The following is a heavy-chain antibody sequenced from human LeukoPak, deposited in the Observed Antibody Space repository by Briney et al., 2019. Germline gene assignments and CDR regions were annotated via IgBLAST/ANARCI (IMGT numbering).Heavy chain of an antibody. CDR2: IYYSGST. CDR1: GDSISSYY. CDR3: ARDSKRHFDL. Sequence: PSETLSLTCTVSGDSISSYYWSWIRQPPGKGLEWIGYIYYSGSTNYNPSLKSRVTISVDTSKNQFSLKLSSVTAADTAVYYCARDSKRHFDLWGRGTLVTVSS. V-gene: IGHV4-59*01. J-gene: IGHJ2*01.